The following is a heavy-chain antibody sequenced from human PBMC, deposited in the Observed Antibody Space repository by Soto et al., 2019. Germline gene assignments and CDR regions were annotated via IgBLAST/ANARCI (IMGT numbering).Heavy chain of an antibody. J-gene: IGHJ6*01. CDR3: ARVRGNYGSGSYYRGYYYGMDV. Sequence: EVQLVETGGGLIQPGGSLRLSCAASGFTVSSKYMSWVRQAPGKGLEWVSVIYSGGSTYYADSVKGRFTISRDNSKNTLDLQMNSLRAEDTAVYYCARVRGNYGSGSYYRGYYYGMDVWGQGTTVTVSS. CDR2: IYSGGST. CDR1: GFTVSSKY. D-gene: IGHD3-10*01. V-gene: IGHV3-53*02.